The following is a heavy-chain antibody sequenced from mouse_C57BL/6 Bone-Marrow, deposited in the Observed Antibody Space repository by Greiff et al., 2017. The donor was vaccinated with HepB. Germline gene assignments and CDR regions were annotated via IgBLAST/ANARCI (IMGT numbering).Heavy chain of an antibody. Sequence: EVQVVESGGDLVKPGGSLKLSCAASGFTFSSYGMSWVRQTPDKRLEWVATISSGGSYTYYPDSVKGRFTISRDNAKNTLYLQMSSLKSEDTAMYYCARQGVWLRSWFAYWGQGTLVTVSA. J-gene: IGHJ3*01. V-gene: IGHV5-6*01. CDR2: ISSGGSYT. D-gene: IGHD2-2*01. CDR3: ARQGVWLRSWFAY. CDR1: GFTFSSYG.